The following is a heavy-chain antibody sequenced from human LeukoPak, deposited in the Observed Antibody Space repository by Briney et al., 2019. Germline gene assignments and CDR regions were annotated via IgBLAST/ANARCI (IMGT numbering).Heavy chain of an antibody. D-gene: IGHD3-22*01. J-gene: IGHJ6*03. CDR3: ARDRHYHDGSGYSQNYYMDV. CDR2: IYYSGST. Sequence: SETLSLTCTVSGGSISSYYWSWIRQPPGKGLEWIGYIYYSGSTNYNPSLKSRVTISVDTSKNQFSLKLSSVTAADTAVYYCARDRHYHDGSGYSQNYYMDVWGKGTTVTVSS. V-gene: IGHV4-59*01. CDR1: GGSISSYY.